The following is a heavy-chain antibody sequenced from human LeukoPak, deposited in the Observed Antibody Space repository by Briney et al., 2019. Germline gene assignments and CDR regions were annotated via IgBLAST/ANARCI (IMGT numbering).Heavy chain of an antibody. J-gene: IGHJ5*02. Sequence: SETLSLTCTVSGGSISSAGYYWSWIRQHPGKGLEWIGYIYYSGSTYYNPSLKSRLTISVDTSKKQFSLKLSSVTGAVTAVYYCARTYVTSARFDPWGQGTLVTVSS. CDR3: ARTYVTSARFDP. CDR1: GGSISSAGYY. CDR2: IYYSGST. V-gene: IGHV4-31*03. D-gene: IGHD2-21*02.